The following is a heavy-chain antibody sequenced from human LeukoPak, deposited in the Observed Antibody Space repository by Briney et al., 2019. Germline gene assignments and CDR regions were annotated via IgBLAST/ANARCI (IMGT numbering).Heavy chain of an antibody. CDR2: MNPNSGNT. CDR3: ARQALGYCSSTSCYPNWFDP. CDR1: GYTFTSYD. Sequence: ASVKVSCKASGYTFTSYDINWVRQATGQGLEWMRWMNPNSGNTGYAQKFQGRVTMTRNTSISTAYMELSSLRSEDTAVYYCARQALGYCSSTSCYPNWFDPWGQGTLVTVSS. J-gene: IGHJ5*02. D-gene: IGHD2-2*01. V-gene: IGHV1-8*01.